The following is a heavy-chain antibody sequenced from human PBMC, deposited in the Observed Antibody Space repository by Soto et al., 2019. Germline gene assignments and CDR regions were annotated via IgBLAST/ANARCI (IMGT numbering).Heavy chain of an antibody. V-gene: IGHV3-23*01. J-gene: IGHJ4*02. Sequence: EVQLLESGGDLVQPVGSLILSFASSGFTFISNAMTGVRQAPGKGLEWVSQISGNSRTTYFADSVKCRFTISRDNSKNTLYLPMNSLRVEDTAVYYCAKASSISWGVFDYWGQGTLITVSS. D-gene: IGHD6-13*01. CDR2: ISGNSRTT. CDR1: GFTFISNA. CDR3: AKASSISWGVFDY.